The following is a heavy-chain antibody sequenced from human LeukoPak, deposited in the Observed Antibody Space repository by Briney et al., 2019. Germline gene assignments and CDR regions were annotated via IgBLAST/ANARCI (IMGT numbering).Heavy chain of an antibody. CDR1: GYTFTSYY. J-gene: IGHJ2*01. D-gene: IGHD7-27*01. CDR3: APTPSGASWYFDL. V-gene: IGHV1-46*01. CDR2: INPSGGFT. Sequence: ASVTVSCTASGYTFTSYYMHWVRQAPGQGLEWMGIINPSGGFTSYAQKFQGRVTMTRDTSTSTVYMELSSLRSEDTAVYYCAPTPSGASWYFDLWGRGTLVTVSS.